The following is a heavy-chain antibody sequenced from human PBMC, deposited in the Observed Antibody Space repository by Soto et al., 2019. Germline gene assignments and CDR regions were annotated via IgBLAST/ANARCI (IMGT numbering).Heavy chain of an antibody. CDR1: GGSISSSSYY. Sequence: QLQLQESGPGLVKPSETLSLTCTVSGGSISSSSYYWGWIRQPPGKGLEWIGSIYYSGSTYYNPSLTSRVTISVDTSKTQFSLKLSSVTAADTAVYYCARLYGSGSYHYFDYWGQGTLVTVSS. CDR3: ARLYGSGSYHYFDY. D-gene: IGHD3-10*01. J-gene: IGHJ4*02. V-gene: IGHV4-39*01. CDR2: IYYSGST.